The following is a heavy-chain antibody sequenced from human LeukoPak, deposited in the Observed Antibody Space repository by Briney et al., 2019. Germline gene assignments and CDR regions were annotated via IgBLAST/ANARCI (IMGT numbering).Heavy chain of an antibody. D-gene: IGHD6-6*01. V-gene: IGHV4-39*01. CDR3: ARKSALIAASPPFDY. Sequence: PSETLSLTCTVSGGSISSSSYYWGWIRQPPGKGLEWIGSIYYSGSTYYNPSLKSRVTISVDTSKNQFSLKLSSVTAADTAVYDGARKSALIAASPPFDYRDQGNL. CDR1: GGSISSSSYY. J-gene: IGHJ4*02. CDR2: IYYSGST.